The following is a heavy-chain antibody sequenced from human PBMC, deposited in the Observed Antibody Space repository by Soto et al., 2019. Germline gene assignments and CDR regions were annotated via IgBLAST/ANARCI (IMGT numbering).Heavy chain of an antibody. J-gene: IGHJ6*02. CDR2: ISYDGSNK. V-gene: IGHV3-30-3*01. Sequence: QVQLVESGGGVVQPGRSLRLSCAASGFTFSSYAMHWVRQAPGKGLEWVAVISYDGSNKYYADSVKGRFTISRDNSKNTLYLQMNSRRAEETAVYYCARAQAPRGYCSGGSCYYYYGMDVWGQGTTVTVSS. CDR3: ARAQAPRGYCSGGSCYYYYGMDV. D-gene: IGHD2-15*01. CDR1: GFTFSSYA.